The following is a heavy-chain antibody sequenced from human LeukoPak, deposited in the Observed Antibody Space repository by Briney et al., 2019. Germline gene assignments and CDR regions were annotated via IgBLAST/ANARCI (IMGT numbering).Heavy chain of an antibody. Sequence: GASVKVSCKASRYTFTGYYMHWVRQAPGQGLEWMGWINPNSGGTNYAQKFQGRVTMTRDTSISTAYMELSRLRSDDTAVYYCASHVEMATARIRERSRYWYFDLWGRGTLVTVSS. CDR3: ASHVEMATARIRERSRYWYFDL. V-gene: IGHV1-2*02. CDR2: INPNSGGT. D-gene: IGHD5-24*01. J-gene: IGHJ2*01. CDR1: RYTFTGYY.